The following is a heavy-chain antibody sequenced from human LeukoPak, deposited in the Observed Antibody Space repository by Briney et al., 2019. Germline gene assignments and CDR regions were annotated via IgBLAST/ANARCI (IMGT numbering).Heavy chain of an antibody. J-gene: IGHJ6*02. V-gene: IGHV1-2*04. CDR1: GSTFTGYY. CDR2: INPNSGGT. D-gene: IGHD6-13*01. CDR3: ARGAKPGYSSSWYQAYYYGMDV. Sequence: ASVKVSCKASGSTFTGYYMHWVRQAPGQGLEWMGWINPNSGGTNYAQKFQGWVTMTRDTSISTAYMELSRLRSDDTAVYYCARGAKPGYSSSWYQAYYYGMDVWGQGTTVTVSS.